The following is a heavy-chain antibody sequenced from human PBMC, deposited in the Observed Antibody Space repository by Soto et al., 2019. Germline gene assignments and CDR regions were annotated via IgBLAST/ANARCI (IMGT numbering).Heavy chain of an antibody. D-gene: IGHD2-21*02. CDR3: AKSSGVVTALFDY. J-gene: IGHJ4*02. CDR1: GFTFSSYA. Sequence: EVQLLESGGGLVQPGGSLRLSCAASGFTFSSYAMSWVRQAPGKGLEWVSAISGSGGSTYYADSVKGRFTISRDNSKNTLYLPMNSLRAEDTAVYYCAKSSGVVTALFDYWGQGTLVTVSS. CDR2: ISGSGGST. V-gene: IGHV3-23*01.